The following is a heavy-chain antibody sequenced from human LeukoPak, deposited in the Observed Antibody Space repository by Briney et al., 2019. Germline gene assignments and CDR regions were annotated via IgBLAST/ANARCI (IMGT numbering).Heavy chain of an antibody. D-gene: IGHD2-15*01. CDR3: ASPDCSGGSCYPA. V-gene: IGHV4-34*01. CDR1: GGSFSGYY. J-gene: IGHJ5*02. Sequence: SETLSLTCAVYGGSFSGYYWSWIRQPPGKGLEWIGGINHSGSTNYNPSLKSRVTISVDTSKNQFSLKLSSVTAADTAVYYCASPDCSGGSCYPAWGQGTLVTVSS. CDR2: INHSGST.